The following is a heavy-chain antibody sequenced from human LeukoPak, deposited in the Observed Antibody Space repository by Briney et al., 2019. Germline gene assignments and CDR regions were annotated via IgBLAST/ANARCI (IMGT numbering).Heavy chain of an antibody. CDR2: ISSSSTI. D-gene: IGHD6-13*01. Sequence: GGSLRLSCAASGFTFSSYSMNWVRQAPGKGLEWVSYISSSSTIYYADSVKGRFTISRDNAKNSLYLQMNSLRAEDTAVYYCARAAAGTGAFDIWGQGTMVTVSS. CDR3: ARAAAGTGAFDI. J-gene: IGHJ3*02. V-gene: IGHV3-48*04. CDR1: GFTFSSYS.